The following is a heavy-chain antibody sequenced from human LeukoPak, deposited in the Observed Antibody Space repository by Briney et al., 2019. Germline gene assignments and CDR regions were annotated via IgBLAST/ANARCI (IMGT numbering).Heavy chain of an antibody. J-gene: IGHJ4*02. CDR1: GFTFSIYA. Sequence: GGSLRLSCTASGFTFSIYAMTWTRQAPGKGLEWVSTISGSGESTDYADSVRGRFTISRDNSKNTVYLEMNSLRVEDTAAFYCAKTQGGADVFDYWGQGTLVTVSS. D-gene: IGHD3-16*01. CDR2: ISGSGEST. CDR3: AKTQGGADVFDY. V-gene: IGHV3-23*01.